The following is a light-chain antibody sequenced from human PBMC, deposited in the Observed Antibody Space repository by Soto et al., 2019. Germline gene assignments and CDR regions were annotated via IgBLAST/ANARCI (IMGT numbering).Light chain of an antibody. CDR2: DAS. CDR1: QIISSW. V-gene: IGKV1-5*01. J-gene: IGKJ1*01. CDR3: QQYNSYRGT. Sequence: DIQMTQSPSTLSASLGDRFAITGVSIQIISSWLAWYQQKPGKAPKILIYDASSLESGVPSRFSGSGSGTEFTLTISSLQPDDFATYYCQQYNSYRGTFGQGTKVDIK.